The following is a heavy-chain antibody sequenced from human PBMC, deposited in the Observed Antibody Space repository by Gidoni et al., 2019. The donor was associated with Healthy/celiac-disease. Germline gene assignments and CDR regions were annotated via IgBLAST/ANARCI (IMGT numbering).Heavy chain of an antibody. Sequence: QVQLVESGGGVVQPGRSLRLSCAASGFTFSSYGMHWVRQAPGKGLEWVAVISYDGSNKYYADSVKGRFTISRDNSKNTLYLQMNSLRAEDTAVYYCAKGLVVVVAAAGFDPWGQGTLVTVSS. CDR1: GFTFSSYG. CDR2: ISYDGSNK. D-gene: IGHD2-15*01. V-gene: IGHV3-30*18. CDR3: AKGLVVVVAAAGFDP. J-gene: IGHJ5*02.